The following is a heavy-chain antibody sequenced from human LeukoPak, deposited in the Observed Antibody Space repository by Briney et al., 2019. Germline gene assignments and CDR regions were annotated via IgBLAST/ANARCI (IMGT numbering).Heavy chain of an antibody. V-gene: IGHV3-11*04. CDR1: GFTFSDDY. CDR3: ARDEYSGRP. Sequence: GGSLRLSCAASGFTFSDDYMTWIRQAPGRGLEWLSYISSSGSTISYADSVKGRFTISRDNAKNSLYLQMNSLRAEDTAVYYCARDEYSGRPWGQGTLVTVSS. J-gene: IGHJ5*02. CDR2: ISSSGSTI. D-gene: IGHD1-26*01.